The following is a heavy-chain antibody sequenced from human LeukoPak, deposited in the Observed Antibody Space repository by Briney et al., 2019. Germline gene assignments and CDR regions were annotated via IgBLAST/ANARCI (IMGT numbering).Heavy chain of an antibody. J-gene: IGHJ3*02. Sequence: ASVKVSCKASGGTFSSYAISWVRQAPGQGLEWMGWINPNSGGTNYAQKFQGWVTMTRDTPISTAYMELSRLRSDDTAVYYCASGTLVGANAFDIWGQGTMVTVSS. V-gene: IGHV1-2*04. CDR3: ASGTLVGANAFDI. CDR1: GGTFSSYA. D-gene: IGHD1-26*01. CDR2: INPNSGGT.